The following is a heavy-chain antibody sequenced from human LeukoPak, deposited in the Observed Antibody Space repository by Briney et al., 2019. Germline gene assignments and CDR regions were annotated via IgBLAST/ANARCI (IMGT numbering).Heavy chain of an antibody. J-gene: IGHJ5*02. D-gene: IGHD3-10*01. CDR3: AKDRSITMVRGANWFDP. CDR2: ISYDGSNK. CDR1: GFTFSSYG. V-gene: IGHV3-30*18. Sequence: GGSLRLSCAASGFTFSSYGMHWVRQAPGKGLEWVAVISYDGSNKYYADSVKGRFTISRDNSKNTLYLQMNSLRAEDTAVYYCAKDRSITMVRGANWFDPWGQGTLVTVSS.